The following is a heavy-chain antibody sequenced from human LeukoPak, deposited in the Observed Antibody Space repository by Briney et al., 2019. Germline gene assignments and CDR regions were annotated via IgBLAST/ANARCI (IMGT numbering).Heavy chain of an antibody. CDR1: GFIFRRYN. D-gene: IGHD3-3*01. CDR2: VAYSGGTT. V-gene: IGHV3-23*01. Sequence: GGSLTLSRAASGFIFRRYNMSWVREAPGKGQESVSAVAYSGGTTYYADSVKGRFTISRYNAKNTMYLQMNSLSAEDTARYYCARTGSDYDLWTGYYYYIGVWGKGTTVPVSS. CDR3: ARTGSDYDLWTGYYYYIGV. J-gene: IGHJ6*03.